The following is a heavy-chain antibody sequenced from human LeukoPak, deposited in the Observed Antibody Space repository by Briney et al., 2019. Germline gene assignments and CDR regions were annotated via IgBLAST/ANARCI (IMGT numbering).Heavy chain of an antibody. CDR2: IYYSGST. CDR1: GGSVSGSSYY. V-gene: IGHV4-39*01. CDR3: ARGLGIPT. J-gene: IGHJ6*02. Sequence: AETLSLTCTVSGGSVSGSSYYWGWIRQPPGKGLEWIGSIYYSGSTYYNPSLKSRVTISVDTSKNQFSLKLSSVTAADTAVYYCARGLGIPTWGQGTTVTVSS.